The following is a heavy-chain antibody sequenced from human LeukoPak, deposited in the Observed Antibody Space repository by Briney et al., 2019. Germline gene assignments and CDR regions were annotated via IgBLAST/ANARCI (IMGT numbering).Heavy chain of an antibody. CDR1: GFTFNSYS. Sequence: KPGRSLRLSCAASGFTFNSYSMNWVRQAPGKGLEWVSSISSGSSYIFYADSVKGRFTISRDNAKNSLYLQMNSLRAEDTAVYYCARQVGVDDAFDIWGQGTMVTISS. J-gene: IGHJ3*02. D-gene: IGHD1-26*01. V-gene: IGHV3-21*01. CDR2: ISSGSSYI. CDR3: ARQVGVDDAFDI.